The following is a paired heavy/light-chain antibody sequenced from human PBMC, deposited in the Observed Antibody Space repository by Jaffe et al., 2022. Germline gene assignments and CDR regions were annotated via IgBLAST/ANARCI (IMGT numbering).Light chain of an antibody. CDR1: QSLLNSNGYNY. J-gene: IGKJ1*01. CDR3: MQALQLPRT. V-gene: IGKV2-28*01. Sequence: DIVMTQSPLSLPVTPGEPASISCRSSQSLLNSNGYNYLDWYLQKPGQSPQLLIYLVSNRASGVPDRFSGSGSGTDFILKISRVEAEDVGLYYCMQALQLPRTFGQGTKVEIK. CDR2: LVS.
Heavy chain of an antibody. CDR1: GFTFSNYW. J-gene: IGHJ3*01. V-gene: IGHV3-74*01. Sequence: EVQLVESGGGFVQPGGSLRLSCAASGFTFSNYWMHWVRRAPGKGLVWVSRIKSDGSITHYADSVRGRFTISRDNAKNTLYLQMNTLRVEDTGVYYCARVWNDVGDAFDVWGQGTLVTVSS. CDR3: ARVWNDVGDAFDV. D-gene: IGHD1-1*01. CDR2: IKSDGSIT.